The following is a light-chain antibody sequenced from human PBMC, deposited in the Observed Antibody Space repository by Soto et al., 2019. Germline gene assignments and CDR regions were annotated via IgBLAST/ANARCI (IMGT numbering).Light chain of an antibody. CDR2: DNN. CDR3: QSYDSSLLWV. CDR1: SSNIGAGYD. Sequence: QSVLTQPPSVSGAPGQRVTISCTGSSSNIGAGYDVHWYQQLPGTAPKLLIYDNNNRPSGVPDRFSGSKSGTSASLAITGLQAEDEADYYCQSYDSSLLWVFGEGTKLTVL. V-gene: IGLV1-40*01. J-gene: IGLJ3*02.